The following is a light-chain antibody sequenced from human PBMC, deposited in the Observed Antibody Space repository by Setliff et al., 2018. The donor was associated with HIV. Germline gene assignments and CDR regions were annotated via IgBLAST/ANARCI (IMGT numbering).Light chain of an antibody. V-gene: IGLV2-18*02. CDR3: SSYTTSITFV. CDR2: EVS. CDR1: TSDIGHYNR. Sequence: QPALTQPPYVSGAPGQSVTISCTGSTSDIGHYNRVSWYQQPPGAAPKLIMYEVSHRPSGVPDRFSGSKSGSTASLTISGLQPEDEADYYCSSYTTSITFVFGTGTKVTVL. J-gene: IGLJ1*01.